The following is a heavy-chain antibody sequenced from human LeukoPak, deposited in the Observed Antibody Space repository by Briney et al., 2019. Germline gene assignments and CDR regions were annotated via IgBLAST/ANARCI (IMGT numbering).Heavy chain of an antibody. CDR2: ISYDGSNK. Sequence: GGSLRLSCAASGFTLSSYAMHWVRQAPGKGLEWVAVISYDGSNKYYADSVKGRFTISRDNSKNTLYLQMNSLRAEDTAVYYCARGTYIVGLPDAFDIWGQGTMVTVSS. V-gene: IGHV3-30*04. D-gene: IGHD1-26*01. CDR1: GFTLSSYA. CDR3: ARGTYIVGLPDAFDI. J-gene: IGHJ3*02.